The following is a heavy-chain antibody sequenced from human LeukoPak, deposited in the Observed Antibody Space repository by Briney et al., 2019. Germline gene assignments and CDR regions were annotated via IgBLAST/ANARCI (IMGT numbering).Heavy chain of an antibody. CDR2: ITNSGRST. CDR1: GFSFSNYF. CDR3: AREASGNYYVFDS. D-gene: IGHD1-26*01. Sequence: GGSLRLSCEASGFSFSNYFISWIRQAPGRGLEWVSYITNSGRSTNYADAVKGRFTISRDNTKKSVYLEMTDLRPEDTAVYYCAREASGNYYVFDSWGQGTRVTVSS. V-gene: IGHV3-11*04. J-gene: IGHJ4*02.